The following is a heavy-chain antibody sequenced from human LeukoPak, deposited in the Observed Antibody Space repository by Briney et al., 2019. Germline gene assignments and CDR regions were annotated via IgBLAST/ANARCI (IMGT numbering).Heavy chain of an antibody. V-gene: IGHV3-11*04. Sequence: GGSLRLSCVASGFTFSDYYMSWIRQAPGKGLEWVSYISSSDTTIYYADSVKGRFTISRDNAKNSLYLQMNSLRAEDTAVYYRARIYYDSRGDYWGQGTLVTVSS. CDR3: ARIYYDSRGDY. CDR1: GFTFSDYY. J-gene: IGHJ4*02. D-gene: IGHD3-22*01. CDR2: ISSSDTTI.